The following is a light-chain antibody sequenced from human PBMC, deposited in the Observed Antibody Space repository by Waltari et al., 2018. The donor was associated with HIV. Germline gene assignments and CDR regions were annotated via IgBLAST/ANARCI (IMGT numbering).Light chain of an antibody. J-gene: IGLJ3*02. V-gene: IGLV2-14*01. CDR2: EVS. CDR3: NSYTSSSTLVV. CDR1: SSDVGGYNY. Sequence: QSALTQPASVSGSPGQSITISCTGTSSDVGGYNYVSWYQQHPGKAPQLMIYEVSSVPSGVSKRFSGSKSGNTASLTILGLQAEDEADYYCNSYTSSSTLVVFGGGTKLTVL.